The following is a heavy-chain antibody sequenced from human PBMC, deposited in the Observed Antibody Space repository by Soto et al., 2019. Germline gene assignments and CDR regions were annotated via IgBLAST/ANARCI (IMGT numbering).Heavy chain of an antibody. CDR1: GFTFSSYG. CDR3: AKVRVKDYYYYAMDV. D-gene: IGHD4-4*01. V-gene: IGHV3-30*18. Sequence: SLRLSCAASGFTFSSYGMHWVRQAPGKGLEWVAAMSNDGTSRFYADSVKGRFTISRDNSKNTLYLQMNSLRAEDTAIYYCAKVRVKDYYYYAMDVWGQGTTVTVSS. CDR2: MSNDGTSR. J-gene: IGHJ6*02.